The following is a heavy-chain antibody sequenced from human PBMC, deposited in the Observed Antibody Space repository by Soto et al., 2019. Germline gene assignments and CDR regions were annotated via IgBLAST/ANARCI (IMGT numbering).Heavy chain of an antibody. V-gene: IGHV3-30-3*01. J-gene: IGHJ2*01. Sequence: QVQLVESGGGVVQPGRSLRLSCAASGFTFSSYAMHWVCQVPGKGLEWVAVISYDGSNKYYADSVKGRFTISRDNSKNTLYLQMNSLRAEDTAVYYCARPLWRDDYNWGYFDLWGRGTLVTVSS. CDR3: ARPLWRDDYNWGYFDL. CDR1: GFTFSSYA. CDR2: ISYDGSNK. D-gene: IGHD4-4*01.